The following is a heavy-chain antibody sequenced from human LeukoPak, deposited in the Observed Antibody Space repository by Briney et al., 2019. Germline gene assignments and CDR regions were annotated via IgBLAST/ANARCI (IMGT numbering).Heavy chain of an antibody. V-gene: IGHV3-30-3*01. CDR1: GFTFSSYA. J-gene: IGHJ4*02. CDR3: AIDSGSYYGLVSV. Sequence: GGSLRLSCAASGFTFSSYAMHWVRQAPGKGLEWVAVISYDGSNKYYADSVKGRFTISRDNSKNTLYPQMNSLRAEDTAVYYCAIDSGSYYGLVSVWGQGTLVTVSS. D-gene: IGHD1-26*01. CDR2: ISYDGSNK.